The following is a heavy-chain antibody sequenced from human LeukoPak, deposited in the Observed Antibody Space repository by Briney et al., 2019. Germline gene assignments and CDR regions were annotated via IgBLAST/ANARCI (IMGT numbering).Heavy chain of an antibody. V-gene: IGHV1-18*01. Sequence: ASVKVSCKASGYTFTSYGISWVRQAPGQGLEWMGWISAYNGNTNYAQKFQGRVTMTRDTSISTAYMELSRLRSDDTAVYYCARCPLYCSSTSCYHNWFDPWSQGTLVTVSS. CDR2: ISAYNGNT. CDR3: ARCPLYCSSTSCYHNWFDP. J-gene: IGHJ5*02. D-gene: IGHD2-2*01. CDR1: GYTFTSYG.